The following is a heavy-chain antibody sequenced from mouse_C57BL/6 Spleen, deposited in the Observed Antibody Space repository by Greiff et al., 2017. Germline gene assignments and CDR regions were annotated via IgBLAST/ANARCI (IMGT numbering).Heavy chain of an antibody. Sequence: VQLQQSGAELVKPGASVKLSCTASGFNIKDYYMHWVKQRTEQGLEWIGRIDPEDGETKYAPKFQGKATITADTSSNTAYLQLSSLTSEDTPVYYCASYYGRRRVYYYAMDYWGQGTSVTVSS. CDR1: GFNIKDYY. V-gene: IGHV14-2*01. D-gene: IGHD1-1*01. CDR3: ASYYGRRRVYYYAMDY. J-gene: IGHJ4*01. CDR2: IDPEDGET.